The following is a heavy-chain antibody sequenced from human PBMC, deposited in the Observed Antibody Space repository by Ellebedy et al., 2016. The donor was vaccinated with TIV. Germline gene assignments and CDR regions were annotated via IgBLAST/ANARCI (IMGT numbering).Heavy chain of an antibody. V-gene: IGHV3-48*03. Sequence: GGSLRLXXAASGFSFSSYGFNWVRQAPGQGLEFLAHISENSGTTTHYAESVRGRFTISRDNAKTALYLQMYNLTAEDTALYYCARDRIGDNWYTTFDYWGQGTLVTVSS. J-gene: IGHJ4*02. CDR3: ARDRIGDNWYTTFDY. D-gene: IGHD1-1*01. CDR2: ISENSGTTT. CDR1: GFSFSSYG.